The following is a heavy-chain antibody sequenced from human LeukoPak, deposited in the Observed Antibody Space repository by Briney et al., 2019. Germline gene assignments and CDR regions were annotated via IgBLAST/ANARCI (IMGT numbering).Heavy chain of an antibody. Sequence: GGSLRLSCAASGFTFNSYSMNWVRQAPGKGLEWVSSISSSSSYIYYADSVKGRFTISRDNAKNSLYLQMNSLRAEDTAVYYCARDYYGSGSYSSIDYWGQGTLVTVSS. CDR1: GFTFNSYS. V-gene: IGHV3-21*01. D-gene: IGHD3-10*01. CDR2: ISSSSSYI. CDR3: ARDYYGSGSYSSIDY. J-gene: IGHJ4*02.